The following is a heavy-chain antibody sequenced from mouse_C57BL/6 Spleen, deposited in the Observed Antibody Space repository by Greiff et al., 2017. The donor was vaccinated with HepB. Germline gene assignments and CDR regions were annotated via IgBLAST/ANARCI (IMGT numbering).Heavy chain of an antibody. CDR2: IDPETGGT. D-gene: IGHD2-4*01. Sequence: QMQLKESGAELVRPGASVTLSCKASGYTFTDYEMHWVKQTPVHGLEWIGAIDPETGGTAYNQKFKGKAILTADKSSSTAYMELRSLTSEDSAVYYCTDFYYDYVSLYYWGQGTTLTVSS. CDR1: GYTFTDYE. CDR3: TDFYYDYVSLYY. V-gene: IGHV1-15*01. J-gene: IGHJ2*01.